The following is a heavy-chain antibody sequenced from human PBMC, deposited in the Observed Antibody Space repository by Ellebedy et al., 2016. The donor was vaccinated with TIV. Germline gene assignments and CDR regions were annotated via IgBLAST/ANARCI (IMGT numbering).Heavy chain of an antibody. Sequence: SETLSLTCTVSGYSISSGYYWAWLRRPPGKGLEWIANIYHSESTYYNPSLKSRVTILVDTSKNQFSLKLSSVTAADTAVYYCARDLNPPMYYFDYWGQGALVTVSS. V-gene: IGHV4-38-2*02. CDR1: GYSISSGYY. CDR3: ARDLNPPMYYFDY. D-gene: IGHD1-14*01. CDR2: IYHSEST. J-gene: IGHJ4*02.